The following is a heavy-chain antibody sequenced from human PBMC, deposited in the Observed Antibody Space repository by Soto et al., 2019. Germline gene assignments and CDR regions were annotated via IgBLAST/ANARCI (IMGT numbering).Heavy chain of an antibody. CDR2: IIPIFGTA. Sequence: SVKVSCKASGGTFSSYAISWVRQAPGQGLEWMGGIIPIFGTANYAQKFQGRVTITADKSTSTAYMELSSLRSEDTAVYYCARSPVGGVIMMGWFVPWGQGTLVTVS. CDR1: GGTFSSYA. D-gene: IGHD3-3*01. CDR3: ARSPVGGVIMMGWFVP. J-gene: IGHJ5*02. V-gene: IGHV1-69*06.